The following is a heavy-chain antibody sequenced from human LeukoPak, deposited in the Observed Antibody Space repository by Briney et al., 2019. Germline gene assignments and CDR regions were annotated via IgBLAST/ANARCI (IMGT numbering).Heavy chain of an antibody. D-gene: IGHD6-6*01. Sequence: PSETLSLTCTVSGGSITDYYWSWIRQPPGKGLEWIGYIYTSESTNYNPSLKSRVAISVDTSKNQLSLKLSSVTAADTAVYYCTASGTIAARHHYYYYMDVWGTGTTVTVSS. J-gene: IGHJ6*03. CDR1: GGSITDYY. CDR2: IYTSEST. V-gene: IGHV4-4*09. CDR3: TASGTIAARHHYYYYMDV.